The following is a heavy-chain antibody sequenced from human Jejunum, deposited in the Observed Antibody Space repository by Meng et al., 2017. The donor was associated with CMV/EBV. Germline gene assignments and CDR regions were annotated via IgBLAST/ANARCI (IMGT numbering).Heavy chain of an antibody. CDR3: ATSSSGFDFWTDY. V-gene: IGHV1-2*02. D-gene: IGHD5-12*01. Sequence: CKASGYTFTGYYMHWVRQAPGQGPEWMGWINPNSGDTTYPQQFQGRVTMTRDTPISTAYMELSSLRSDDTAVYYCATSSSGFDFWTDYWGQGTLVTVSS. CDR2: INPNSGDT. J-gene: IGHJ4*02. CDR1: GYTFTGYY.